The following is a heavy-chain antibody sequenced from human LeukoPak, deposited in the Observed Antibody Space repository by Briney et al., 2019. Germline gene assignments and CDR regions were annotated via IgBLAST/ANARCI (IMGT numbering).Heavy chain of an antibody. CDR2: INDRGSTI. D-gene: IGHD1-26*01. J-gene: IGHJ6*02. Sequence: GGSLRLSCDVSGFTFSSYSMNWVRQAPGRGLEWVAYINDRGSTIKYADSVEGRFTISRDNANNLLYLQMNSLRAEDTAVYYCATPREAGQVGYFYGMDVWGQGTTVIVS. CDR1: GFTFSSYS. V-gene: IGHV3-21*06. CDR3: ATPREAGQVGYFYGMDV.